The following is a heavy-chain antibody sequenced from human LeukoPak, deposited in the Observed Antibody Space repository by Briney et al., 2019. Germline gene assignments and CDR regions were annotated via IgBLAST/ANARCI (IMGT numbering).Heavy chain of an antibody. CDR3: ARIPAAFNYYFDY. V-gene: IGHV4-38-2*01. CDR1: SYSVSSGYY. Sequence: PSETLSLTCAVSSYSVSSGYYWGWIRQPPGKGLEWIGSLYHSGSTYYNPSLKRRVSLSVDTSTHQFWLKLSSVTAAATSVYYCARIPAAFNYYFDYWGQGTLVTVSS. D-gene: IGHD2-2*01. CDR2: LYHSGST. J-gene: IGHJ4*02.